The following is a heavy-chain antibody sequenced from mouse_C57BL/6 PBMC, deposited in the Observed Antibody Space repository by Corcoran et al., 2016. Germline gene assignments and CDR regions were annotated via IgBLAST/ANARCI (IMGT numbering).Heavy chain of an antibody. CDR3: ASPGTVVAFDY. Sequence: QIQLVQSGPELKKPGETVKISCKASGYTFTTYGMSWVKQAPGKGLKWMGWINTYSGVPTYADDFKGRFAFSLETSASTAYLQINNLKNEDTATYFCASPGTVVAFDYWGQGTTLTVSS. CDR1: GYTFTTYG. CDR2: INTYSGVP. D-gene: IGHD1-1*01. V-gene: IGHV9-3*01. J-gene: IGHJ2*01.